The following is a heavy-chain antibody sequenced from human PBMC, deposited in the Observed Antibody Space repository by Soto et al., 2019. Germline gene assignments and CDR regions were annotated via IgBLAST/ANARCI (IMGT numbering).Heavy chain of an antibody. CDR3: AIEGQQLVSWYFDL. J-gene: IGHJ2*01. CDR1: SGSISSSNW. V-gene: IGHV4-4*02. D-gene: IGHD6-13*01. CDR2: IYHSGSN. Sequence: QVQLQESSPGLVKPSGTLSLTCAVSSGSISSSNWWSWVRQPPGKGLEWIGEIYHSGSNNYNPSRKSRVTISVDKSKSQISLQLRSVTAADTAVYYCAIEGQQLVSWYFDLWGRGTLVTVSS.